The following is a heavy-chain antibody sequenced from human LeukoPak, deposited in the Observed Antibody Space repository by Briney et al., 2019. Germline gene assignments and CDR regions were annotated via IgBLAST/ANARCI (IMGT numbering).Heavy chain of an antibody. J-gene: IGHJ4*02. CDR1: GCTFTSYA. Sequence: ASVKVSCKASGCTFTSYAMNWVRQAPGQGLEWMGWINTNTGNPTYARGFTGRFVFSLDTSVSTAYLQISSLKAEGTAVYYCARDPWFGDKVLNYWGQGTLVTVSS. V-gene: IGHV7-4-1*02. D-gene: IGHD3-10*01. CDR3: ARDPWFGDKVLNY. CDR2: INTNTGNP.